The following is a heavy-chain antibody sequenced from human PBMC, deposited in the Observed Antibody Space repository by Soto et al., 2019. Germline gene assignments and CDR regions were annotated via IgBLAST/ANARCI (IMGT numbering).Heavy chain of an antibody. CDR1: GFTFSDHG. V-gene: IGHV3-30*18. CDR3: GKKPWTVFRGGKLKPSRPTYWEF. D-gene: IGHD3-10*01. J-gene: IGHJ6*04. CDR2: ISFDGNNK. Sequence: GGSLRLSCAASGFTFSDHGMHWVRQAPGKGLEWVALISFDGNNKYYADSVKGRFTISRDNSNNTLYLQMSRLRADDTAVYYCGKKPWTVFRGGKLKPSRPTYWEFWAKGPTLPSPQ.